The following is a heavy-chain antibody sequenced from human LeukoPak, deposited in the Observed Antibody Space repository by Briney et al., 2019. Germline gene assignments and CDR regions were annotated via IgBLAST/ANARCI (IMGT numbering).Heavy chain of an antibody. V-gene: IGHV1-3*01. CDR3: AREVLLWFGENNWFDP. Sequence: ASVKVSCKASGYTFTSYAMHWVRQAPGQRLEWMGRINAGNGNTKYSQKFQGRVTITRDTSASTAYMELSSLRSEDTAVYYCAREVLLWFGENNWFDPWGQGTLVTVSS. CDR1: GYTFTSYA. J-gene: IGHJ5*02. D-gene: IGHD3-10*01. CDR2: INAGNGNT.